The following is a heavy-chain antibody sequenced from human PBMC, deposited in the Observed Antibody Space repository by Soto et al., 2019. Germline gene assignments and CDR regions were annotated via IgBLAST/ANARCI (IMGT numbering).Heavy chain of an antibody. Sequence: GGSLRLSCVAPGFTFSNYVMSWVRQAPGKGLECVAAIAGNGGILYYTDSVKGRFSNSRDNSKNTLHLQMNSLRAEDTAVYYCPRRQFFSFDAWGQGILVTVSS. V-gene: IGHV3-23*01. J-gene: IGHJ4*02. CDR2: IAGNGGIL. D-gene: IGHD6-19*01. CDR3: PRRQFFSFDA. CDR1: GFTFSNYV.